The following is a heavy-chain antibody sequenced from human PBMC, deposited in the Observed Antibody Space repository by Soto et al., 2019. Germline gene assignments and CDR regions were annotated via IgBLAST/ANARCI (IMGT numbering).Heavy chain of an antibody. Sequence: EVQVVESGGGLVKPGESLRLSCAASGFTFSSYTMNWVRQAPGKGLEWVSSISRSSIYIYYADSVKGRFTISRDDAKNSLYLQMNILRAEDTALYYCARDDTGPFDCWGQGTLVTVSS. CDR2: ISRSSIYI. J-gene: IGHJ4*02. V-gene: IGHV3-21*01. CDR1: GFTFSSYT. CDR3: ARDDTGPFDC.